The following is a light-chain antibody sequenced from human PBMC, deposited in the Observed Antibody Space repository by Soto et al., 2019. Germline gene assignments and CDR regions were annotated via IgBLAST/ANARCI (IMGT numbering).Light chain of an antibody. CDR3: QKYNSPPRT. CDR2: AAS. J-gene: IGKJ1*01. V-gene: IGKV1-27*01. CDR1: QGISNY. Sequence: DIQMTKSHSILSASVGDRVTITCRASQGISNYLAWYQQKPGELPKLVIYAASILQTGVPSRFSGSGSGTDFSLTISSLQPEDVATYFCQKYNSPPRTFGQGTKVDI.